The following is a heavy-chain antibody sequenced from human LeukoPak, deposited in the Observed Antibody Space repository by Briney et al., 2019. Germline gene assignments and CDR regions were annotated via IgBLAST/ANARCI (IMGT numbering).Heavy chain of an antibody. D-gene: IGHD5-18*01. V-gene: IGHV1-46*01. CDR2: NNPSGGST. J-gene: IGHJ4*02. CDR3: ARVINTAMTTGYFDY. Sequence: ASVMVSCKASGYTITSYYMDRVRQAAGQWLEWMGINNPSGGSTSYAQKFQGRVTMTRDTSTSTVYMELSSLRSEDTAVYYCARVINTAMTTGYFDYWGQGTLVTVSS. CDR1: GYTITSYY.